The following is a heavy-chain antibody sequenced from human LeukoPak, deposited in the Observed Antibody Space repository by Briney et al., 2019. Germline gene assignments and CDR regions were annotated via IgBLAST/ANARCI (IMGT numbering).Heavy chain of an antibody. CDR3: ARDLGYCTNGVCYDLYY. J-gene: IGHJ4*02. V-gene: IGHV1-46*01. Sequence: ASVKVSCXASGYTFTSYYMHWVRQAHGQGLEWMGIINPSGGSTSYAQKFQGRVTMTRDTSTSTVYMELSSLRSEDTAVYYCARDLGYCTNGVCYDLYYWGQGTLVTVSS. CDR1: GYTFTSYY. D-gene: IGHD2-8*01. CDR2: INPSGGST.